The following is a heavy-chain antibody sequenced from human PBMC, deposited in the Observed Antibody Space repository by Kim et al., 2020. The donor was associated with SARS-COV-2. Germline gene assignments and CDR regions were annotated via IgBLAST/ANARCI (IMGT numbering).Heavy chain of an antibody. D-gene: IGHD1-26*01. Sequence: YYADSVKGRFTTSRDNSKNTLFLQMNSLRAEDTAVYYCAKSYVGSYDYWGQGTLVTVSS. CDR3: AKSYVGSYDY. V-gene: IGHV3-23*01. J-gene: IGHJ4*02.